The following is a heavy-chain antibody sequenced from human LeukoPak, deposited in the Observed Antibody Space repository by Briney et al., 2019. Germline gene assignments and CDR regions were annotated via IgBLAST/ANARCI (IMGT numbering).Heavy chain of an antibody. Sequence: ASVNVSCKASGYTFTSYYMHWVRQAPGQGLEWMGIINPSGGSTSYAQKFQGRVTMTRDTSTSTVYMELSSLRSEDTAVYYCARWQHGDYDLGYWGQGTLVTVSS. V-gene: IGHV1-46*01. CDR1: GYTFTSYY. CDR2: INPSGGST. D-gene: IGHD2-21*01. CDR3: ARWQHGDYDLGY. J-gene: IGHJ4*02.